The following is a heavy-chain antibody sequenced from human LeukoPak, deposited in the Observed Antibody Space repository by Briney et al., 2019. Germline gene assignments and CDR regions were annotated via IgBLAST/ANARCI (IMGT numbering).Heavy chain of an antibody. V-gene: IGHV4-39*07. CDR1: GGSISSSSYY. CDR3: AREGPYCGGDCSIVLDAFDI. D-gene: IGHD2-21*02. Sequence: SETLSLTCTVSGGSISSSSYYWGWIRQPPGKGLEWIGSIYYSGSTYYNPSLKSRVTISVDTSKNQFSLKLSSVTAADTAVYYCAREGPYCGGDCSIVLDAFDIWGQGTMVTVSS. CDR2: IYYSGST. J-gene: IGHJ3*02.